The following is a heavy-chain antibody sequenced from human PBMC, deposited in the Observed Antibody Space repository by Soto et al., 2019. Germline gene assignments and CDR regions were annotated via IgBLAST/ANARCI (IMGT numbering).Heavy chain of an antibody. J-gene: IGHJ6*02. D-gene: IGHD3-16*01. Sequence: QVQLVQSGAEVKKPGASVKVSCKASGYTFTSYGISWVRQAPGQGFEWMGWISAYNGNTNYAQKLQGRVTMTTDTSTSTAYMELRSLRSDDTAVYYGASDGARGESYYYYGMDVWGQGTTVTVSS. CDR1: GYTFTSYG. CDR3: ASDGARGESYYYYGMDV. V-gene: IGHV1-18*01. CDR2: ISAYNGNT.